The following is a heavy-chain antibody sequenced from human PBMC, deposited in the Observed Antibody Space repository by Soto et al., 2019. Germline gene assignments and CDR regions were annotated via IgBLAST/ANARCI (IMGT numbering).Heavy chain of an antibody. Sequence: QVQLVQSGAEVKKPGASVKVSCKASGYTFTSYGISWVRQAPGQGLEWMGWINAYNGNTKYAQKLQGRVTMTTDTSTSTAYIELRSLRSDDTAVYYCAREQAMAQFDYWGQGTLVTVSS. CDR3: AREQAMAQFDY. D-gene: IGHD5-18*01. CDR1: GYTFTSYG. V-gene: IGHV1-18*01. CDR2: INAYNGNT. J-gene: IGHJ4*02.